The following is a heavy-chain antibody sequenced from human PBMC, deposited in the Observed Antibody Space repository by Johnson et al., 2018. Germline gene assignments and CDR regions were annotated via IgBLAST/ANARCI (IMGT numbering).Heavy chain of an antibody. Sequence: VQLVESGGGLVQPGGSLRLSCATSGFTFSSYAMNWVRQAPGKGLEWVSAISGSGGSPYYADSVKGQFTISRDNSKNTLYLEMNSLRAEDTAIYYCAKEEMDYCDSNGYREYFQHWGQGTLVTVSS. D-gene: IGHD3-22*01. CDR2: ISGSGGSP. J-gene: IGHJ1*01. V-gene: IGHV3-23*04. CDR1: GFTFSSYA. CDR3: AKEEMDYCDSNGYREYFQH.